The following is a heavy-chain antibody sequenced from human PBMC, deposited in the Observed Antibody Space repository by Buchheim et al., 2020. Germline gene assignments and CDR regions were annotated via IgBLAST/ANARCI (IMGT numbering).Heavy chain of an antibody. Sequence: QVQLQESGPGLVKPSQTLSLTCTVSGGSISSGGYYWSWIRQHPGKGLEWIGYIYYSGSSYYNPSLTLRVTISVDTSKNQFSLKLTSVTAADTAVYYCVRYSYGIIPPGIDYWGQGTL. CDR3: VRYSYGIIPPGIDY. J-gene: IGHJ4*02. V-gene: IGHV4-31*03. CDR1: GGSISSGGYY. D-gene: IGHD1-1*01. CDR2: IYYSGSS.